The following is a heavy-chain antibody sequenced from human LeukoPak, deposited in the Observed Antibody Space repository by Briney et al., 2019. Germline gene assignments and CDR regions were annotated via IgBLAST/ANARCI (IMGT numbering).Heavy chain of an antibody. V-gene: IGHV3-21*01. Sequence: GGSLRLSCAASGFNFSSYSMNWVRQAPGKGLEWVSSISSSSSYIYYADSVKGRFTISRDNAKNSLYLQMNSLRAEDTAVYYCARGYCTNGVCYRPYYFDYWGQGTLVTVSS. CDR2: ISSSSSYI. CDR1: GFNFSSYS. CDR3: ARGYCTNGVCYRPYYFDY. D-gene: IGHD2-8*01. J-gene: IGHJ4*02.